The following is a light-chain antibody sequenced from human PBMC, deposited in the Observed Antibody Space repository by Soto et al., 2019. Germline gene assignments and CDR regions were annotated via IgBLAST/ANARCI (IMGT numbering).Light chain of an antibody. J-gene: IGKJ4*01. CDR1: QSVFTAY. CDR3: QQYGSSRLT. V-gene: IGKV3-20*01. CDR2: GTS. Sequence: EIVLTQTPGTLSASPGERATLSCRASQSVFTAYLAWYQQKPGQAPRLLVSGTSTRASGIPDRFSGSGSASGTEFTLTISGLEPEDFAIYYCQQYGSSRLTFGGGTKV.